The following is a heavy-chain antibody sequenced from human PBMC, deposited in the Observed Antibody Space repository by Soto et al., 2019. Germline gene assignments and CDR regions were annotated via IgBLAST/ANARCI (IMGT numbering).Heavy chain of an antibody. CDR2: IIPIFGTA. CDR3: AIQHYYDSSGYIYYGMDV. Sequence: SVKVSCKASGGTFSSYAISWVRQAPGQGLEWMGGIIPIFGTANYAQKFQGRVTITADEPTSTAYMELSSLRSEDTAVYYCAIQHYYDSSGYIYYGMDVWGQGTTVTVSS. CDR1: GGTFSSYA. V-gene: IGHV1-69*13. D-gene: IGHD3-22*01. J-gene: IGHJ6*02.